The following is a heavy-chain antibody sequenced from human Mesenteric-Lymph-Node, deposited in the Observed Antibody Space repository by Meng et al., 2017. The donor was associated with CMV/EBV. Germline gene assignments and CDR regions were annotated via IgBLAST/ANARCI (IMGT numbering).Heavy chain of an antibody. Sequence: GGSLRLSCAAALFTFSTYNMHGVRQAPGKGLEWVAVISYDGSNKYYADSVKGRFTISRDNSKNTLYLQMNSLRAEDTAVYYCARDRAAAGYFDYWGQGTLVTVSS. V-gene: IGHV3-30*03. CDR1: LFTFSTYN. D-gene: IGHD6-13*01. CDR2: ISYDGSNK. CDR3: ARDRAAAGYFDY. J-gene: IGHJ4*02.